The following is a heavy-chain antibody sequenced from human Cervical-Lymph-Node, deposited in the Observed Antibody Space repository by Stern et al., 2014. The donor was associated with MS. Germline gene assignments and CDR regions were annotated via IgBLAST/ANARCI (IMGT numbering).Heavy chain of an antibody. Sequence: VHLVESGGGVVQPGRSLRLSCAASGFTFSFYGIHWVRQAPGKGLEWVAVISNDGNNKYYGDSVKGRFTISRDNSENPLYLQMNSLKAEETAVYYCAKDTRYSSGWHGMDVWGQGTTVTVTS. CDR1: GFTFSFYG. V-gene: IGHV3-30*18. CDR2: ISNDGNNK. D-gene: IGHD6-19*01. J-gene: IGHJ6*02. CDR3: AKDTRYSSGWHGMDV.